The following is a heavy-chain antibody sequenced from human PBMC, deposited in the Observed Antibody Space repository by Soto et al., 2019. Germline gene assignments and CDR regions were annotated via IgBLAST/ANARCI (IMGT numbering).Heavy chain of an antibody. J-gene: IGHJ3*02. D-gene: IGHD3-16*01. CDR2: ISSSSSYI. CDR1: GFTFSTYS. Sequence: EVQLVESGGGLVKPGGSLRLSCAASGFTFSTYSMNWVRQAPWKGLEWVSSISSSSSYIYYAASVKGRFTISRDNAKEPRNVQMNRLTAADTAVDYCARNRGGDLKAFDIWGQGTMVTVSS. V-gene: IGHV3-21*01. CDR3: ARNRGGDLKAFDI.